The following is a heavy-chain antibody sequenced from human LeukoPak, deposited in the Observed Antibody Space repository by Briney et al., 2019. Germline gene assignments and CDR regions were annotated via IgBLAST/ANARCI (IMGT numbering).Heavy chain of an antibody. D-gene: IGHD7-27*01. J-gene: IGHJ4*02. CDR3: TREVWGSTFPDY. V-gene: IGHV4-38-2*02. CDR1: GYSISSGYF. Sequence: SETLSLTCSVSGYSISSGYFWGWIRQPPGKGPEWIATTHHSGATYYNPSLKSRVTLSVDTSKNQVSLKMTSVAAADTAVYYCTREVWGSTFPDYWGQGTLVTVSS. CDR2: THHSGAT.